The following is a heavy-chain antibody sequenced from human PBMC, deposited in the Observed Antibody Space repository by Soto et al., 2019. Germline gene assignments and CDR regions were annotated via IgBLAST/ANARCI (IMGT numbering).Heavy chain of an antibody. CDR2: IKSKTDGGTT. CDR1: GFTFSNAW. Sequence: PAGSLRLSCAASGFTFSNAWMNWVRKAPGKGLEWVGRIKSKTDGGTTDYAAPVKGRFTISRDDSKNTLYLQMNSLKTGDTAVYYCTTVYDSYYDFWSGYYIGYYGMDVWGQGTTVTVSS. V-gene: IGHV3-15*07. D-gene: IGHD3-3*01. CDR3: TTVYDSYYDFWSGYYIGYYGMDV. J-gene: IGHJ6*02.